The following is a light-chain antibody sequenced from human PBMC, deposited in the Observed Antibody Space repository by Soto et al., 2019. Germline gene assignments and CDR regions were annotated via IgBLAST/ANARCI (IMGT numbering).Light chain of an antibody. J-gene: IGKJ2*01. CDR1: QSISNS. Sequence: DIQMTHSPPSLSASVGARVTITCRATQSISNSLNWYQQKPGTAPKLLIYGASSLESGVPSRFSGSGSGTDFPLTIASLQPEDFGTYYCQQSYSTPYTFGQGTKLEIK. CDR2: GAS. CDR3: QQSYSTPYT. V-gene: IGKV1-39*01.